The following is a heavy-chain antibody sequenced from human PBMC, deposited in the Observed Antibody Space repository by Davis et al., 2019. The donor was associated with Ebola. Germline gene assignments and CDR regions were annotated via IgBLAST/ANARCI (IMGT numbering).Heavy chain of an antibody. CDR3: AKDKNYDFWSGYPHDAFDI. J-gene: IGHJ3*02. V-gene: IGHV3-23*01. D-gene: IGHD3-3*01. Sequence: GESLKISCAASGFTFSSYAMSWVRQAPGKGLEWVSAISGSGGSTYYADSVKGRFTISRDNSKNTLYLQMNSLRAEDTAIYYCAKDKNYDFWSGYPHDAFDIWGRDNGHRLF. CDR2: ISGSGGST. CDR1: GFTFSSYA.